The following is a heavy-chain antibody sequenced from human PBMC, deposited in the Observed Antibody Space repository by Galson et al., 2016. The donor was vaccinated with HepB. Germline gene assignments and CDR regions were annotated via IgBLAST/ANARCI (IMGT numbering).Heavy chain of an antibody. Sequence: SLRLSCAASGFAFSNFALTWVRQAPGQGLEWVSAITGSALTTYYADSVKGRFTISRANSNDTLSLELNSLRAADPAVSYCAKGVGASGISIGFLDVWGRGTVVTVSS. CDR2: ITGSALTT. V-gene: IGHV3-23*01. CDR3: AKGVGASGISIGFLDV. J-gene: IGHJ2*01. D-gene: IGHD1-1*01. CDR1: GFAFSNFA.